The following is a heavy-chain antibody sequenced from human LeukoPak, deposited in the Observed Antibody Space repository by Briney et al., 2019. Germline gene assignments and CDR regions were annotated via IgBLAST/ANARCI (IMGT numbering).Heavy chain of an antibody. CDR1: GYTFTTYW. J-gene: IGHJ3*02. CDR3: ARRGKAAFEI. Sequence: GESLKISCKASGYTFTTYWIGWVRQMPGKGLEWMGNIFPGDSDIRYSPSFKGQVTISADKSTRTAHLQWCSLKASDTAVYYCARRGKAAFEIWGQGTMVTVSS. CDR2: IFPGDSDI. D-gene: IGHD3-16*01. V-gene: IGHV5-51*01.